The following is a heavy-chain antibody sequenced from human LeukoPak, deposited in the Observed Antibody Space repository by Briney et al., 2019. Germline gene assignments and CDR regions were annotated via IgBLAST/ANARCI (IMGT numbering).Heavy chain of an antibody. V-gene: IGHV3-7*01. J-gene: IGHJ4*02. Sequence: GGSLRLSCAASGFTFSSYWMSWVRQAPGKGLEWVANIKQDGSEKYYVYSVKGRFTISRDNAKNSLYLQMNSLRAEDTAVYYCARSIVVVVAATRYFDYWGQGTLVTVSS. CDR2: IKQDGSEK. CDR1: GFTFSSYW. CDR3: ARSIVVVVAATRYFDY. D-gene: IGHD2-15*01.